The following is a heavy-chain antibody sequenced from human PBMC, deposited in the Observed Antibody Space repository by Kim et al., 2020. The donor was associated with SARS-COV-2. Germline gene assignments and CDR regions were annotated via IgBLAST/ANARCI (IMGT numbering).Heavy chain of an antibody. V-gene: IGHV1-69*01. CDR3: ARASSSGSDGDY. J-gene: IGHJ4*02. Sequence: KYAQKCQGRVTITADESTMTAYMELSSLRSEDTAVYYCARASSSGSDGDYWGQGTLVTVSS. D-gene: IGHD3-22*01.